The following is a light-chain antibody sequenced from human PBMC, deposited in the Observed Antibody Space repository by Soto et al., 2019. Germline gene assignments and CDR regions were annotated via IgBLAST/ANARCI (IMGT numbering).Light chain of an antibody. V-gene: IGKV3-20*01. CDR1: QGIGST. CDR2: GAS. CDR3: PQHGTSPIT. Sequence: EIVMTQSPATLSVSPGERATLSCRGSQGIGSTLAWYQQKRGQTPRXLVYGASSRETGIPDMFSGSGSGTDCTLTISRLEPEDVAVDYCPQHGTSPITFGQGTRLEIK. J-gene: IGKJ5*01.